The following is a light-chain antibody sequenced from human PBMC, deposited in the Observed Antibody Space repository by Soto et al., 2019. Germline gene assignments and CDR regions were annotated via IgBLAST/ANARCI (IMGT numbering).Light chain of an antibody. V-gene: IGKV3-15*01. J-gene: IGKJ1*01. CDR1: QSVSSN. CDR3: QQYADWPRT. CDR2: GAS. Sequence: RVLTHSPATLSFSPVERATLSSMASQSVSSNLAWYQQKPGQAPRLLIYGASTRATGIPARFSGSGSGTEFTLTISSLQSGDFAVYYCQQYADWPRTFGQGTKVDI.